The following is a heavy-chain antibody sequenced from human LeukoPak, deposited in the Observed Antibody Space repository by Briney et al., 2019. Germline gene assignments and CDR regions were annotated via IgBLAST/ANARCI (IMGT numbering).Heavy chain of an antibody. Sequence: GGSLRLSCAASGFTFKSYGMHWVRQAPGKGLEWVAAISYDGSDKYYVDSVKGRFTISRDNSKNTLYLQMDSLKSEDTAVYYCATGYSVEMATMPDWGQETLVTVPS. J-gene: IGHJ4*02. V-gene: IGHV3-30*03. CDR2: ISYDGSDK. D-gene: IGHD5-24*01. CDR3: ATGYSVEMATMPD. CDR1: GFTFKSYG.